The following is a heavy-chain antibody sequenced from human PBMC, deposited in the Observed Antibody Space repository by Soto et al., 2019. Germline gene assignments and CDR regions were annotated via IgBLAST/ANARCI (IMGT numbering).Heavy chain of an antibody. Sequence: QVQLVESGGGVVQPGRSLRLSCAASGFTFSSYAMHWVRQAPGKGLEWVAVISYDGSNKYYADSVKGRFTISRDNSKNALYLQMNSLRAEDTAVYYCARDHWNETPGLEYWGQGTLVTVSS. D-gene: IGHD1-1*01. CDR2: ISYDGSNK. CDR1: GFTFSSYA. J-gene: IGHJ4*02. V-gene: IGHV3-30-3*01. CDR3: ARDHWNETPGLEY.